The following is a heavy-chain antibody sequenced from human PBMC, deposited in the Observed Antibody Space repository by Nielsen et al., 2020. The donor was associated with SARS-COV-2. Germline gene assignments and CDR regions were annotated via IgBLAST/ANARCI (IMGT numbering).Heavy chain of an antibody. CDR3: ARDFKYSSGWSDPWFDP. Sequence: LSLTCAASGFTFSSYAMHWVRQAPGKGLEWVAVISYDGYNKYYADSVKGRFTISRDNSKNSLYLQMNSLRAEDTAVYYCARDFKYSSGWSDPWFDPWGQGTLVTVSS. J-gene: IGHJ5*02. D-gene: IGHD6-19*01. CDR1: GFTFSSYA. V-gene: IGHV3-30*04. CDR2: ISYDGYNK.